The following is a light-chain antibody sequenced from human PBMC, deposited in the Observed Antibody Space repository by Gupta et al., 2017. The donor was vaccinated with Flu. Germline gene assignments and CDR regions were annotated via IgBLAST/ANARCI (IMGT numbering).Light chain of an antibody. V-gene: IGLV3-21*02. CDR3: QVWDSGSEQPV. J-gene: IGLJ3*02. CDR2: DDN. Sequence: SYVLTQPPSVSVAPGQTARITCGGNSIGTKSVHWYQLKPGQAPVVVVHDDNDRPSGIPERFSGSNSGNTATRTISRVEAGDEADYYCQVWDSGSEQPVFGGGTQVSVL. CDR1: SIGTKS.